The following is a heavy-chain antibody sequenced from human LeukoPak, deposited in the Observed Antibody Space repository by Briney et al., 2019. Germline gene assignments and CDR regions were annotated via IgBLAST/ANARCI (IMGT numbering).Heavy chain of an antibody. CDR3: ARDVNRGYCSSGTCYPGY. V-gene: IGHV3-33*01. D-gene: IGHD2-15*01. J-gene: IGHJ4*02. Sequence: GGSLRLSCAASGFTFRNYGLHWVRRAPGKGLEWVALIWYDGSNQYYTDSVRGRFTISRDNSKNTLYLQMNSLRAEDTAIYYCARDVNRGYCSSGTCYPGYWGQGTLVTVSS. CDR2: IWYDGSNQ. CDR1: GFTFRNYG.